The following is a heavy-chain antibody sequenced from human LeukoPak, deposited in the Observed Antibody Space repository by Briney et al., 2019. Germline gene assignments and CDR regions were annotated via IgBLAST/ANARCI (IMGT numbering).Heavy chain of an antibody. CDR3: TRDRGTYNWFDP. V-gene: IGHV3-73*01. CDR2: IDKKDNLYAT. J-gene: IGHJ5*02. D-gene: IGHD2-15*01. Sequence: GRSLRLSCAASGCSFSGPTVHWVRQSSGKGLEWVGHIDKKDNLYATAYAESVKGRFTISRDDSKATAFLHMDSLKTEDTALYYCTRDRGTYNWFDPWGQGTLVTVSS. CDR1: GCSFSGPT.